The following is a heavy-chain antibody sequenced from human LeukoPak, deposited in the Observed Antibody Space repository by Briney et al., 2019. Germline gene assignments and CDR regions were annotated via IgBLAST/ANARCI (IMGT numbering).Heavy chain of an antibody. CDR1: GFTFSSYA. CDR2: ISGSGGST. V-gene: IGHV3-23*01. CDR3: AKERTQSYYGFWSGTNWFDP. J-gene: IGHJ5*02. D-gene: IGHD3-3*01. Sequence: GGSLRLSCAASGFTFSSYAMSWVRQAPGKGLEWVSAISGSGGSTYYADSVKGRFTISRGNSKNTLYLQMNSLRAEDTAVYYCAKERTQSYYGFWSGTNWFDPWGQGTLVTVSS.